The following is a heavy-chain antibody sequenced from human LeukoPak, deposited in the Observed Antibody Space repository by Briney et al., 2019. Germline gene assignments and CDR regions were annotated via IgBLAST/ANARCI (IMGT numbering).Heavy chain of an antibody. J-gene: IGHJ6*03. V-gene: IGHV4-38-2*02. Sequence: SETLSLTCTVSGYSISSGYYWGWIRQPPGKGLEWIGSIYHSGSTYYNPSLKSRVTISVDTSKNQFSLKLSSVTAADTAVYYCARANYGDSYYYYYMDVWGKGTTVTVSS. CDR3: ARANYGDSYYYYYMDV. D-gene: IGHD4-17*01. CDR1: GYSISSGYY. CDR2: IYHSGST.